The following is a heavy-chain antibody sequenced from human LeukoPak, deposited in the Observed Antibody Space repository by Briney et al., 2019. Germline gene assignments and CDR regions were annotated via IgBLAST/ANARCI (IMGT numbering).Heavy chain of an antibody. J-gene: IGHJ4*02. CDR3: AKAGGDDYEVY. CDR2: ISGSGGST. D-gene: IGHD5-24*01. V-gene: IGHV3-23*01. CDR1: GFTFSSYA. Sequence: GGSLRLSCAASGFTFSSYAMSWVRQAPGKGLEWVSAISGSGGSTYYADSVKGRFTISRDNSKNTLYLQMNSLRAEDTAAYYCAKAGGDDYEVYWGQGTLVTVSS.